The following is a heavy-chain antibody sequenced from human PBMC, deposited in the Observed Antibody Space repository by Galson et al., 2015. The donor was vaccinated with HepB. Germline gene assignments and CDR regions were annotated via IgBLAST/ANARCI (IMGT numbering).Heavy chain of an antibody. CDR2: IYYSGGT. Sequence: ETLSLTCTVSDGSISSSSYYGGWIRQPPGKGLEWIGTIYYSGGTYYNPSLKSRVTVSVDTSKNQFSLRLTSVTAADTAVYYCARYWERGGHFDYWGQGTLVTVSS. D-gene: IGHD1-26*01. J-gene: IGHJ4*02. CDR1: DGSISSSSYY. CDR3: ARYWERGGHFDY. V-gene: IGHV4-39*01.